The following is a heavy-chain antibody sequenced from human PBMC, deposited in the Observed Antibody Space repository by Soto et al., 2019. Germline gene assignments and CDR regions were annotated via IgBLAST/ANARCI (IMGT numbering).Heavy chain of an antibody. CDR3: ARQLEGQLLLDAFDI. CDR1: GGSISSSSYY. Sequence: SQTLSLTCTVSGGSISSSSYYWGWIRQPPGKGLEWIGSIYYSGSTYYNPSLKSRVTISVDTSKNQFSLKLSSVTAADTAVYYCARQLEGQLLLDAFDIWGQGTMVTVSS. V-gene: IGHV4-39*01. CDR2: IYYSGST. D-gene: IGHD2-15*01. J-gene: IGHJ3*02.